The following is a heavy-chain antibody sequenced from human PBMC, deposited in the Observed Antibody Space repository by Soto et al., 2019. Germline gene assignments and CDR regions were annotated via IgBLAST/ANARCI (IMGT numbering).Heavy chain of an antibody. J-gene: IGHJ4*02. V-gene: IGHV3-11*01. CDR3: AREPIQLWVDY. Sequence: GGSLRLSCAASGFSFSDYYMSWIRQAPGKGLEWVSYISSSGSTIYYADSVKGRFTISRDNAKNSLYLQMNSLRAEDTAVYYCAREPIQLWVDYWGQGTLVTVSS. CDR2: ISSSGSTI. CDR1: GFSFSDYY. D-gene: IGHD5-18*01.